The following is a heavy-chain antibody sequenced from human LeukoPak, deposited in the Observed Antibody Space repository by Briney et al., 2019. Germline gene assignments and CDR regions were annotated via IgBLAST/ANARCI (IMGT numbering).Heavy chain of an antibody. CDR1: GYSFSNFW. V-gene: IGHV5-51*01. J-gene: IGHJ4*02. CDR2: IYPGDSDT. Sequence: GESLKISCKASGYSFSNFWIGWVRQIPGKGLELMGIIYPGDSDTVYSPSFQGQVTISADKSISTAYLQWSSLKASDSAMYYCARSEAIFGVVFTWGQGTLVTVSS. CDR3: ARSEAIFGVVFT. D-gene: IGHD3-3*01.